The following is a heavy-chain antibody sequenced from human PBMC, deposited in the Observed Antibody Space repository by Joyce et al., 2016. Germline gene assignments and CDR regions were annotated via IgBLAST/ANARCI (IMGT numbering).Heavy chain of an antibody. CDR2: INTNTGSP. J-gene: IGHJ6*03. Sequence: QVQLVQSGSELKKPGASVKVSCKASGYTFKNYAMNWVRQAPGQGLQWVGRINTNTGSPTYAQGFTGRFVFSLDTSISTAYLQISNVKTEDTAIYYCARDQRQLIYYYYYYMDVWGRGTTVTVSS. CDR3: ARDQRQLIYYYYYYMDV. V-gene: IGHV7-4-1*02. D-gene: IGHD6-13*01. CDR1: GYTFKNYA.